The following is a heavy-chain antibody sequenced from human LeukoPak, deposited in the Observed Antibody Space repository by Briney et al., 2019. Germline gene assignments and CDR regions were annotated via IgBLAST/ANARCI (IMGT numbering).Heavy chain of an antibody. V-gene: IGHV3-30*04. J-gene: IGHJ3*02. Sequence: QPGGSLRLSCAASGFTFSVSAMHWVRQAPGKGLEWVTLILSDGTNKYYTDSVKGRFTISRDNSKNTVYLEMNRLRVEDTAVYYCARTGQSHAFDIWGQGTMVTVSS. CDR2: ILSDGTNK. CDR3: ARTGQSHAFDI. CDR1: GFTFSVSA. D-gene: IGHD5-24*01.